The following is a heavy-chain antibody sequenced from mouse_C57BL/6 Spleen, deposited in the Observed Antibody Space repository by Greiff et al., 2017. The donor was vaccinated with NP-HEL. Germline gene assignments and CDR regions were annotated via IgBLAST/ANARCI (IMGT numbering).Heavy chain of an antibody. J-gene: IGHJ3*01. CDR3: TPTVVPFAY. CDR1: GFNIKDDY. CDR2: IDPENGDT. Sequence: VHVKQSGAELVRPGASVKLSCTASGFNIKDDYMHWVKQRPEQGLEWIGWIDPENGDTEYASKFQGKATITADTSSNTAYLQLSSLTSEDTAVYYCTPTVVPFAYWGQGTLVTVSA. D-gene: IGHD1-1*01. V-gene: IGHV14-4*01.